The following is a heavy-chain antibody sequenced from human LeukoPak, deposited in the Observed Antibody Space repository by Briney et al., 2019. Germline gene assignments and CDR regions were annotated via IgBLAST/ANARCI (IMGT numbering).Heavy chain of an antibody. CDR3: ARANSFSSTSCYDY. CDR2: INHSGST. D-gene: IGHD2-2*01. J-gene: IGHJ4*02. CDR1: GGSFSGYY. V-gene: IGHV4-34*01. Sequence: SETLSPTCAVYGGSFSGYYWSWIRQPPGKGLEWIGEINHSGSTNYSPSLKSRVTISVDTSKNQFSLKLSSVTAADTAVYYCARANSFSSTSCYDYWGQGTLVTVSS.